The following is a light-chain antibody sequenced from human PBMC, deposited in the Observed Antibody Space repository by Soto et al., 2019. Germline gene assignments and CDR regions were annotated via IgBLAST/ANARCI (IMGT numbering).Light chain of an antibody. CDR2: GAS. V-gene: IGKV3-15*01. Sequence: EIVMTQSPATLSVSPGGRATLSCRASQSISGALAWYQQKPGQAPRLLIYGASTRATSFPARFSGSGSGTDFTLTISSLQSEDFAVYYCQQYNNWPWTFSQGTKVDIK. CDR3: QQYNNWPWT. J-gene: IGKJ1*01. CDR1: QSISGA.